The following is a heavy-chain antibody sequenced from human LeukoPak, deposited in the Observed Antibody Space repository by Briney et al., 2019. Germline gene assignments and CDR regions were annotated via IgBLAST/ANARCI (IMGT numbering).Heavy chain of an antibody. CDR2: INPNSGGT. CDR3: ATSGGELAAFDI. D-gene: IGHD2-21*01. V-gene: IGHV1-2*02. Sequence: ASVKVSCKASGYTFTGYYMHWVRQAPGQGLEWMGWINPNSGGTNHAQKFQGRVTMTRDTSISTAYMEVSRLRSDDTAVYYCATSGGELAAFDIWGQGTMVTVSS. J-gene: IGHJ3*02. CDR1: GYTFTGYY.